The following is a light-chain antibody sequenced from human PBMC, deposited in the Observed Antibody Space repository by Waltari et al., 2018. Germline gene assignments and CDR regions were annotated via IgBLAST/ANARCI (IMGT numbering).Light chain of an antibody. J-gene: IGKJ1*01. V-gene: IGKV3-20*01. CDR2: DAS. CDR3: QYYRNLPVT. CDR1: QSFSRS. Sequence: EIMLTQSPGTLSLSPGERATLSCRTSQSFSRSLAWYQQKPGQAPRLLIYDASSRATGIPDRFSGSGSGTDFSLTISRLEPEDSAVYYCQYYRNLPVTFGQGTKVEIK.